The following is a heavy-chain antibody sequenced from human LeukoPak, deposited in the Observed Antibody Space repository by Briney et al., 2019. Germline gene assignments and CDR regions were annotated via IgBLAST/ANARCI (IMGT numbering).Heavy chain of an antibody. CDR1: GGSFSGYY. CDR2: INHSGST. CDR3: ASVYGDYGSPASPIDY. Sequence: PSETLSLTCAVYGGSFSGYYWSWVRQPPGKGLEWIGEINHSGSTNYNPSLKSRITISVDTSKNQFSLKLSSVTAPDTAVYYCASVYGDYGSPASPIDYWGQGTLVTVSS. V-gene: IGHV4-34*01. D-gene: IGHD4-17*01. J-gene: IGHJ4*02.